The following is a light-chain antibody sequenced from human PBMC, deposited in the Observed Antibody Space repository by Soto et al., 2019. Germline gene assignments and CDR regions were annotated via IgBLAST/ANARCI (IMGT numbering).Light chain of an antibody. V-gene: IGLV1-40*01. CDR3: QSYDSSLSAYV. CDR1: SSNIGAGHD. J-gene: IGLJ1*01. Sequence: QSVLAQPHSVSGAPGQKVTISCTGSSSNIGAGHDLHWYQQLPGTAPKLLLYGNSNRPSGVPDRFSGSKSGTSASLAITGLQAEDEADYYCQSYDSSLSAYVFGTGTKVTVL. CDR2: GNS.